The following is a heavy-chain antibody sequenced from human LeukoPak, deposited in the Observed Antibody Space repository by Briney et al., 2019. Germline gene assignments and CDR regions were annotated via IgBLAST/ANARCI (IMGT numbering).Heavy chain of an antibody. V-gene: IGHV1-46*01. CDR1: GHTFTSYY. CDR3: ARDTYHYGSGTYYTPTYFDS. Sequence: ASVKVSCKASGHTFTSYYMHWVRQAPGQGLEWMGIINPTVGSTSYAQKFQGRVTMTRDMSTSTVYMELSSLRSEDTAVYYCARDTYHYGSGTYYTPTYFDSWGQGTLVTVSS. CDR2: INPTVGST. J-gene: IGHJ4*02. D-gene: IGHD3-10*01.